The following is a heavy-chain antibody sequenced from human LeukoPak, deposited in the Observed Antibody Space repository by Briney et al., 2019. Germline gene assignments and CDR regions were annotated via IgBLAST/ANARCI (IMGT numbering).Heavy chain of an antibody. V-gene: IGHV5-51*01. D-gene: IGHD3-10*01. CDR2: IYPGDSDT. J-gene: IGHJ3*02. CDR3: ARHYYGSGSYYKDDAFDI. Sequence: GESLQISCKGSGYSFTSYWIGWVRQMPGKGLEWMGIIYPGDSDTRYSPSFQGQVTISADKSISTAYLQWSSLKASDTAMYYCARHYYGSGSYYKDDAFDIWGQGTMVTVSS. CDR1: GYSFTSYW.